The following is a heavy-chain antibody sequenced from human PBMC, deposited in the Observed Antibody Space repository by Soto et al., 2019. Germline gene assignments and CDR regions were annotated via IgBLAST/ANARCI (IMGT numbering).Heavy chain of an antibody. V-gene: IGHV3-64*01. J-gene: IGHJ4*02. CDR2: ISSNGGST. CDR3: AREGRAPNNWNYAGRRDYGDYRMGFDY. CDR1: GFTFSSYA. D-gene: IGHD1-7*01. Sequence: LRLSCAASGFTFSSYAMHWVRQAPGKGLEYVSAISSNGGSTYYANSVKGRFTISRDNSKNTLYLQMGSLRAEDMAVYYCAREGRAPNNWNYAGRRDYGDYRMGFDYWGQGTLVTVSS.